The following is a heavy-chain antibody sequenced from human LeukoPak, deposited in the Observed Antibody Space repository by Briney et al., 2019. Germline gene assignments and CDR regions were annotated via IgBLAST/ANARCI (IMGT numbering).Heavy chain of an antibody. V-gene: IGHV3-23*01. CDR3: AKDSAAAAGSTSD. D-gene: IGHD6-13*01. J-gene: IGHJ4*02. CDR2: ISGNGGNT. Sequence: GGSLRLSCVASGFTFSSYAMSWVRQAPGKGLEWVSVISGNGGNTYYADSAKARFTISRDNSKNTVYLQMNSLRAEDTAVYYCAKDSAAAAGSTSDWGQGTLVTVSS. CDR1: GFTFSSYA.